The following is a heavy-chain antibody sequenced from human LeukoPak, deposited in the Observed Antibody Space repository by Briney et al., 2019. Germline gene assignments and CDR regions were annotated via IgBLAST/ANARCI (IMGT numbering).Heavy chain of an antibody. CDR2: AYHSGST. CDR3: ARNRVVGAPNFDY. Sequence: PSETLSLTCTVSDYSITSGYYWGWIRQPPGKGLEWIGSAYHSGSTYYNPSLKSRVTISVDTSKNQFSLKLSSVIAADTAVYYCARNRVVGAPNFDYWGQETLVTVFS. J-gene: IGHJ4*02. V-gene: IGHV4-38-2*02. D-gene: IGHD1-26*01. CDR1: DYSITSGYY.